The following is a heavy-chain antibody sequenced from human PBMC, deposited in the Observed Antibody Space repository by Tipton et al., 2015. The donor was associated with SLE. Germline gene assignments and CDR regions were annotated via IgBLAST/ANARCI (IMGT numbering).Heavy chain of an antibody. CDR3: ATGRGADGYYTYGLDV. J-gene: IGHJ6*02. D-gene: IGHD1-26*01. CDR1: GGSMSSHY. Sequence: TLSLTCTVSGGSMSSHYWSWIRQPPGKGLEWIGYIHYSGNTDYNPSLKSRVTISADTSKSQFSLTLNFVTAADTAVYYCATGRGADGYYTYGLDVWGQGATVTVSS. CDR2: IHYSGNT. V-gene: IGHV4-59*11.